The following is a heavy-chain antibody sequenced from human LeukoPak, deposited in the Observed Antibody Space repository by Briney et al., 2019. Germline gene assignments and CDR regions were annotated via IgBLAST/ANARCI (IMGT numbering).Heavy chain of an antibody. Sequence: PSETLSLTCTVSGQSISSGYYWGWTRQPPGKGLEWIGTIYHSGSTYYNPSLRSRVTIPVDTSKNQFSLRLSSVTAADTAVYYCVNGPDAFDIWGQGTLVIVSS. V-gene: IGHV4-38-2*02. CDR3: VNGPDAFDI. CDR1: GQSISSGYY. J-gene: IGHJ3*02. D-gene: IGHD5-24*01. CDR2: IYHSGST.